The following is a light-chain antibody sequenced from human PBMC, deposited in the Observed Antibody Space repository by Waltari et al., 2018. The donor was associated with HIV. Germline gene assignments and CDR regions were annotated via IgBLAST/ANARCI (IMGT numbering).Light chain of an antibody. Sequence: LVIAQSPNSLAVSLGERTTHHFKASPALLFISNNRNYLAWYQQKPGQPPKLLFYWASSLESGDPERFSATGSGTNFTLTISSLQAEDVAVYYCQQYYSVPWTFGQGTKVEIK. J-gene: IGKJ1*01. V-gene: IGKV4-1*01. CDR2: WAS. CDR1: PALLFISNNRNY. CDR3: QQYYSVPWT.